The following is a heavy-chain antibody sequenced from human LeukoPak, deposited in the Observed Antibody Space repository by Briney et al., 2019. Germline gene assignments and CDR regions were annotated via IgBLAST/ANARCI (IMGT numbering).Heavy chain of an antibody. J-gene: IGHJ4*02. CDR3: ATSSVRVTTTLDY. Sequence: GESLKISCKGSGYTFTSYWIGWVRQMPGKGLEWMGIIYPGDFDTRYSPSFQGQVTISADKSISTAYLQWSSLKASDTAMYYCATSSVRVTTTLDYWGQGTLVTVSS. D-gene: IGHD4-11*01. V-gene: IGHV5-51*01. CDR1: GYTFTSYW. CDR2: IYPGDFDT.